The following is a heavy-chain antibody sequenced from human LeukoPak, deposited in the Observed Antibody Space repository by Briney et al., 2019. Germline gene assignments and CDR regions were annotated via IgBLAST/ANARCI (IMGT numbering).Heavy chain of an antibody. CDR3: ARDLLGYSYDAYYFDF. CDR1: GFTFSSHG. D-gene: IGHD5-18*01. Sequence: GGSLRLSCAASGFTFSSHGMHWVRQAPGKGLEWVAVIWYDGSKKYHADSVKGRFTISRDNSKNTLYLHMNSLRAEDTAVYYCARDLLGYSYDAYYFDFWGQGTLVTVSS. CDR2: IWYDGSKK. V-gene: IGHV3-33*01. J-gene: IGHJ4*02.